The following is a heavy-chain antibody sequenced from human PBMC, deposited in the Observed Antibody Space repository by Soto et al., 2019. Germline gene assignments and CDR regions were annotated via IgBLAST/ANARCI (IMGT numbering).Heavy chain of an antibody. D-gene: IGHD4-17*01. V-gene: IGHV4-39*01. CDR1: NGSISSRSSY. Sequence: QLQLQESGSGLVKPSETLSLTCIVSNGSISSRSSYWGWIRQTPGKGLEWIGSIYYIGNTYYNPSLKRRVTIYIDTSKTQFSLKMNSVTAADTAVYFCGGQDYGAEGYYFENWGQGALVTVSS. CDR2: IYYIGNT. J-gene: IGHJ4*02. CDR3: GGQDYGAEGYYFEN.